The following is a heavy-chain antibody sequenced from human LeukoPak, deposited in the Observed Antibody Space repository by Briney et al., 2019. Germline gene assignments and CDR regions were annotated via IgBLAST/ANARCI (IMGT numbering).Heavy chain of an antibody. V-gene: IGHV4-34*01. CDR3: ASQRFVSRFLEDQSFSVY. CDR2: INHSGST. J-gene: IGHJ4*02. Sequence: SETLSLTCDVYSGSFGGYYWSWIRQPPGKGLEWIGEINHSGSTSYNPSLKSRVSISVDASKNQFSLKLSSVTAADTAVYYCASQRFVSRFLEDQSFSVYWGQGTLVTVSS. D-gene: IGHD3-3*01. CDR1: SGSFGGYY.